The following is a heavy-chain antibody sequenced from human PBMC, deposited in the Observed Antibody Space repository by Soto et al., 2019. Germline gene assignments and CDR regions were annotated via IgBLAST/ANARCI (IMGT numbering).Heavy chain of an antibody. J-gene: IGHJ4*02. CDR1: GGSISSSSYY. Sequence: QLQLQESGPGLVNPSETLSLTCTVSGGSISSSSYYWGWIRQPPGKGLEWIGSIYYSGSTNYNPSLQSRVTISVDTSKNQFSLTLSSVTAADPAVYYCSRHGRYCSGSGCPVDYWGQGTLVTVSS. D-gene: IGHD2-15*01. CDR3: SRHGRYCSGSGCPVDY. V-gene: IGHV4-39*01. CDR2: IYYSGST.